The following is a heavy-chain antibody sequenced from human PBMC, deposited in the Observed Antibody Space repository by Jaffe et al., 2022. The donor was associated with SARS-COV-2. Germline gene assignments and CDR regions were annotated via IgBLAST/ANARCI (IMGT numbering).Heavy chain of an antibody. V-gene: IGHV3-15*01. J-gene: IGHJ4*02. D-gene: IGHD3-10*01. Sequence: EVQLVESGGGLVKPGGPLRLSCAASGITLSNAWMTWIRQAPGKGLEWVGRIKSKTDGGTTDYAAPVKGRFTISRDDSENMLYLQMNSLKTEDTAVYYCNTWENRGGINYDHWGQGTLVTVSS. CDR1: GITLSNAW. CDR2: IKSKTDGGTT. CDR3: NTWENRGGINYDH.